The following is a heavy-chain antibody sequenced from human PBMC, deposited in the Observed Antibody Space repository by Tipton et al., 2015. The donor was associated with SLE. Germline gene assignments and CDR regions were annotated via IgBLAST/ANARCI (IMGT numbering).Heavy chain of an antibody. D-gene: IGHD4-23*01. V-gene: IGHV4-39*07. J-gene: IGHJ4*02. CDR1: GGSISSSSYY. CDR3: ARVGVVTPFDY. Sequence: TLSLTCTVSGGSISSSSYYWGWIRQPPGKGLEWIGSIYYSGSTYYNPSLKSRVTISVDTSKNQFSLKLSSVTAADTAVYYCARVGVVTPFDYWGQGTLVTVSS. CDR2: IYYSGST.